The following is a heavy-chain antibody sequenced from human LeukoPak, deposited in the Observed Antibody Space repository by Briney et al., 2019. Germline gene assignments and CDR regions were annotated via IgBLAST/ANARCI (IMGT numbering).Heavy chain of an antibody. CDR2: IGGSGFT. D-gene: IGHD5-18*01. CDR3: AKSRGYTYEFYYYGMDV. Sequence: GGSLRLSCAASGFTFRSYAVSWVRQAPGKGLEWVSGIGGSGFTYYADSVKGRFTISRDNSKNTLFLQMNSLRAEDTAVYYCAKSRGYTYEFYYYGMDVWGQGTTVTVSS. J-gene: IGHJ6*02. V-gene: IGHV3-23*01. CDR1: GFTFRSYA.